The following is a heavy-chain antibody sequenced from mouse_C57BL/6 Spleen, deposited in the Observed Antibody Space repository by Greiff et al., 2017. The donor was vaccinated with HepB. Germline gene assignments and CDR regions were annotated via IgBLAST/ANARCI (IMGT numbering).Heavy chain of an antibody. V-gene: IGHV5-17*01. CDR2: ISSGSSTI. Sequence: EVQVVESGGGLVKPGGSLKLSCAASGFTFSDYGMHWVRQAPEKGLEWVAYISSGSSTIYYADTVKGRFTISRDNAKNTLFLQMTSLRSEDTAMYYCARDLTTPFAYWGQGTLVTVST. J-gene: IGHJ3*01. CDR3: ARDLTTPFAY. D-gene: IGHD2-13*01. CDR1: GFTFSDYG.